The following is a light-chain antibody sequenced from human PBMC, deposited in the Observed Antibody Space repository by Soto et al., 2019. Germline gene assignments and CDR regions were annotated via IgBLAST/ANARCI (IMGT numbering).Light chain of an antibody. CDR1: SGAVTSGHF. J-gene: IGLJ3*02. CDR2: DAS. Sequence: QAVVTQEPSLTVSPGGTVTLTCGSSSGAVTSGHFPYWFQQKPGQAPRTLIYDASDKQSWTPARFSGSLLGGKAVLTLSGAQPEDEAEYYCLLSYSGPRVFGGGTKLTVL. V-gene: IGLV7-46*01. CDR3: LLSYSGPRV.